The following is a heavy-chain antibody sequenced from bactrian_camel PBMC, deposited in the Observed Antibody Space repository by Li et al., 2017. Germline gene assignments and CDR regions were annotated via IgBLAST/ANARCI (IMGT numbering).Heavy chain of an antibody. V-gene: IGHV3-1*01. CDR2: ISWSGDIT. CDR3: SSLYNRY. J-gene: IGHJ4*01. Sequence: VQLVESGGGLVQPGGSLRLSCAASGFTFDDYAMGWVRQAPGKGLEWVSGISWSGDITAYADSVKGRFTISRDDAKNTLYLQLNSLKTEDTAIYFCSSLYNRYCGQGTQVTVS. CDR1: GFTFDDYA.